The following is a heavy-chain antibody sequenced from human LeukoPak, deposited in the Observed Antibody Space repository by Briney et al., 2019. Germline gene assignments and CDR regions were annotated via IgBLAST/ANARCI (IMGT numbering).Heavy chain of an antibody. D-gene: IGHD3-9*01. V-gene: IGHV3-64D*06. CDR1: GFTISSDT. J-gene: IGHJ4*02. Sequence: GGSLSLSCSVSGFTISSDTFHCFRQAPRRGLEFVSAITNHWGNTYYAESVKGRFTISRDNSKNTVYLQMSCLRAEDTAVYYCVIVRGYFDSSGSDYWGQGTLVTVSS. CDR3: VIVRGYFDSSGSDY. CDR2: ITNHWGNT.